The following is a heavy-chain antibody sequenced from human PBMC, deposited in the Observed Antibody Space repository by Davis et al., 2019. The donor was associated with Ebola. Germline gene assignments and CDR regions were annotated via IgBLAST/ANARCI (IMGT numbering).Heavy chain of an antibody. CDR1: GYTFTTYG. CDR2: ISAHNGNT. D-gene: IGHD3-10*01. J-gene: IGHJ4*02. Sequence: AASVKVSCKASGYTFTTYGISWVRQAPGQGLEWMGWISAHNGNTHYARKLQGRVTMTTDTSTSTAYMELRSLRSDDTAVYYCARDRFGDSDYWGQGTLVTVSS. V-gene: IGHV1-18*01. CDR3: ARDRFGDSDY.